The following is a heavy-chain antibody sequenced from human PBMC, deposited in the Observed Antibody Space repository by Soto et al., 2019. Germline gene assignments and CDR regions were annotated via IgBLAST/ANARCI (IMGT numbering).Heavy chain of an antibody. CDR1: GGSISSGGYY. V-gene: IGHV4-31*03. CDR3: ARARSTTVTTPRFYYGMDV. J-gene: IGHJ6*02. CDR2: IYYSGST. Sequence: SETLSLTCTVSGGSISSGGYYWSWIRQHPGKGLEWIGYIYYSGSTYYNPSLKSRVTISVDTSKNQFSLKLSSVTAADTAVYYCARARSTTVTTPRFYYGMDVWGQGTTVTVSS. D-gene: IGHD4-17*01.